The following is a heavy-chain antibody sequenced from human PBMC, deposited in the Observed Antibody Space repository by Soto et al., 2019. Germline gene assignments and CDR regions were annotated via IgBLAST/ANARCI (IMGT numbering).Heavy chain of an antibody. J-gene: IGHJ4*02. Sequence: PXXTLSLPCTVSGGSVSGHSWFWIRQPPGEGMEWIGYIFYSGSTTYNNNPSLKSRLSISVDTSKNQFYLSLSSFTAADKAVYYCARVGSSGWSPDYWGQGTLVTVS. CDR1: GGSVSGHS. CDR2: IFYSGSTTY. V-gene: IGHV4-59*02. CDR3: ARVGSSGWSPDY. D-gene: IGHD6-19*01.